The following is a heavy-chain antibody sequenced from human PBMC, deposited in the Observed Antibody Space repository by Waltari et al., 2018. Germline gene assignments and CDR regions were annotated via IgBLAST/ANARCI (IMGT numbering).Heavy chain of an antibody. D-gene: IGHD3-22*01. Sequence: VQLVQSGAEVKKPGSSVKVSCKASGGTFSSYAISWVRQAPGQGLEWMGGIIPIFGTANYAQKFQGRVTITADESTSTAYMELSSLRSEDTAVYYCASHPTDYYDSSGYPYYFDYWGQGTLVTVSS. CDR2: IIPIFGTA. CDR3: ASHPTDYYDSSGYPYYFDY. CDR1: GGTFSSYA. J-gene: IGHJ4*02. V-gene: IGHV1-69*01.